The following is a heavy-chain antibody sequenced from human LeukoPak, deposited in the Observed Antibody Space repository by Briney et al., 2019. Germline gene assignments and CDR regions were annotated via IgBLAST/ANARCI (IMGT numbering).Heavy chain of an antibody. D-gene: IGHD1-26*01. CDR3: ARDNRELDFDY. CDR1: GYTFTGYY. CDR2: IIPHSGGT. Sequence: ASVTVSYKASGYTFTGYYIHWVRQAPGQGLEGMGWIIPHSGGTNYAQKFQGRVTMTRDTSISTAYMELSRLRSDDTAVYYCARDNRELDFDYWGQGTLVTVSS. V-gene: IGHV1-2*02. J-gene: IGHJ4*02.